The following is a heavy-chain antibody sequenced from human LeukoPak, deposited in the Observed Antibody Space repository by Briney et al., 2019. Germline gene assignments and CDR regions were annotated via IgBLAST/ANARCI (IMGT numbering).Heavy chain of an antibody. J-gene: IGHJ4*02. CDR3: ARTYYDILTGFYADY. D-gene: IGHD3-9*01. CDR1: GGSISRYY. V-gene: IGHV4-59*01. Sequence: SETLSLTCTVSGGSISRYYWSWIRQPPGKGLEWIGYIYYTGTTNYNPSLKSRVTISLDTSKNQFSLKLSSVTAADTAAYYCARTYYDILTGFYADYWGRGTLLTVSS. CDR2: IYYTGTT.